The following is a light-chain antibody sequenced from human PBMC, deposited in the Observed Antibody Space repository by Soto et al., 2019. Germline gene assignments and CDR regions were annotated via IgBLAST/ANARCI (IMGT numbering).Light chain of an antibody. Sequence: ALTQPASVSGSPGQSITISCTGTSSDVGGYNYVSWYQQHPGKAPKLMIYDVNNRPSGVSNRFSGSKSGNTASLTISGLQAEDEADYSCSSYTSRSTVLFGGGTKVTVL. CDR3: SSYTSRSTVL. J-gene: IGLJ2*01. CDR2: DVN. V-gene: IGLV2-14*01. CDR1: SSDVGGYNY.